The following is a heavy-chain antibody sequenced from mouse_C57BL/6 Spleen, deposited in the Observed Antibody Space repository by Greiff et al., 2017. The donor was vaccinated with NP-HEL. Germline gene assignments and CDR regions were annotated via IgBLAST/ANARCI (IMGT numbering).Heavy chain of an antibody. D-gene: IGHD1-1*01. CDR1: GYTFTDYN. Sequence: EVQLQESGPELVKPGASVKIPCKASGYTFTDYNMDWVKQSHGKSLEWIGDINPNNGGTIYNQKFKGKATLTVDKSSSTAYMELRSLTSEDTAVYYCARISYYGSSLDYWGQGTTLTVSS. CDR3: ARISYYGSSLDY. J-gene: IGHJ2*01. V-gene: IGHV1-18*01. CDR2: INPNNGGT.